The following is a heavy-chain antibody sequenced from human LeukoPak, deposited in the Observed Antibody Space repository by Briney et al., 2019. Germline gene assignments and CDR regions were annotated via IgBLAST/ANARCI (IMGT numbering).Heavy chain of an antibody. CDR3: ARVDGYNSV. CDR2: INHSGST. Sequence: GSLRLSCAASGFIFSDYILDWIRQPPGKGLEWIGEINHSGSTNYNPSLKSRVTISVDTSKNQFSLKLSSVTAADTAVYYCARVDGYNSVWGQGTLVTVSS. J-gene: IGHJ4*02. D-gene: IGHD5-24*01. CDR1: GFIFSDYI. V-gene: IGHV4-34*01.